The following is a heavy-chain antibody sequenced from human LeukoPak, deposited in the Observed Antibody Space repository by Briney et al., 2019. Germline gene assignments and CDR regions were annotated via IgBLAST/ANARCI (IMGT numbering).Heavy chain of an antibody. CDR1: GGTYSSYA. V-gene: IGHV1-69*13. Sequence: SVKVSCKASGGTYSSYAISWVRQAPGQGLEWMGGIIPIFGTANYAQKFQGRVTITADESTSTAYMELSSLRSEDTAVYYCARAYDYGVQLGDYWGQGTLVTVSS. D-gene: IGHD4-17*01. CDR2: IIPIFGTA. J-gene: IGHJ4*02. CDR3: ARAYDYGVQLGDY.